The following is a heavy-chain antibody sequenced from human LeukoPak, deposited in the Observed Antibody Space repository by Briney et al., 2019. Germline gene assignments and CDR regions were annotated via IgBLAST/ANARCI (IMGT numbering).Heavy chain of an antibody. J-gene: IGHJ4*02. CDR3: AAVVEMATIWGFDY. D-gene: IGHD5-24*01. V-gene: IGHV1-2*06. CDR2: INPNSGGT. Sequence: GASVKVSCKASGYTFTGYYMHWVRQAPGQGLEWMGRINPNSGGTNYAQKFQGRVTMTRDTSISTAYMELSRLRSDDTAVYYCAAVVEMATIWGFDYWGQGTLVTVSS. CDR1: GYTFTGYY.